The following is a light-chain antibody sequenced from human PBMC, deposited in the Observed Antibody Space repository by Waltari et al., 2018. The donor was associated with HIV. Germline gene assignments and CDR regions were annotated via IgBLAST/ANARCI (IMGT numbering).Light chain of an antibody. Sequence: SVLTQPPSASGTPGQRVTISCSGGTSHIGSNDVFWYQHLPGTAPKLLIHRNDRRPSGVPDRFSGSTSGNSASLAISGLRSEDEADYYCVAWDDGLRGVVFGGGTRVAVL. CDR3: VAWDDGLRGVV. J-gene: IGLJ2*01. CDR2: RND. V-gene: IGLV1-47*01. CDR1: TSHIGSND.